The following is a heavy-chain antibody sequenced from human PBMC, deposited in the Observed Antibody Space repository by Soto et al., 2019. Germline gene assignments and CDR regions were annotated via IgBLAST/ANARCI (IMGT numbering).Heavy chain of an antibody. Sequence: QVQLLESGPRLVKSSETLSLTCTVSGAAIRNYYWFWIRQAPGKGLEWIGYVYDSGSTIYNPSLKSRVAISVDTSKNQIFLNLNPVTAADTAVYYCAKLLQYGGWFDTWGQGTLVTVSS. CDR2: VYDSGST. V-gene: IGHV4-59*01. J-gene: IGHJ5*02. CDR1: GAAIRNYY. D-gene: IGHD5-12*01. CDR3: AKLLQYGGWFDT.